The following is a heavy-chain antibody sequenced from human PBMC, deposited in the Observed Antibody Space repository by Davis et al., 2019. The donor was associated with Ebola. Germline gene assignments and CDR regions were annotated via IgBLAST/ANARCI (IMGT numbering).Heavy chain of an antibody. CDR1: GYTLTELS. Sequence: AASVKVSCKVSGYTLTELSMHWVRQAPGKGLEWMGGFDPEDGETIYAQKFQGRVTMTEDTSTDTAYMELSSLRSEDTAVYYCASNQYCTNGVCYTRAYGMDVWGKGTTVSVPS. D-gene: IGHD2-8*01. J-gene: IGHJ6*04. CDR2: FDPEDGET. CDR3: ASNQYCTNGVCYTRAYGMDV. V-gene: IGHV1-24*01.